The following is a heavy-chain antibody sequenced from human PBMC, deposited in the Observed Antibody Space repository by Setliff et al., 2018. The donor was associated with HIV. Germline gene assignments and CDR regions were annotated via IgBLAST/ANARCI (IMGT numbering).Heavy chain of an antibody. CDR3: ARASPPPCWSCTNGVCYYFDY. V-gene: IGHV4-34*01. J-gene: IGHJ4*02. CDR2: INHSGST. D-gene: IGHD2-8*01. CDR1: GGSFNGYY. Sequence: SETLSLTCAVYGGSFNGYYWSWIRQPPGKGLEWIGGINHSGSTKYNPALKSRVTMSIDTSKNQFSLKLSSVTAADTAVYYCARASPPPCWSCTNGVCYYFDYWGQGTLVTVSS.